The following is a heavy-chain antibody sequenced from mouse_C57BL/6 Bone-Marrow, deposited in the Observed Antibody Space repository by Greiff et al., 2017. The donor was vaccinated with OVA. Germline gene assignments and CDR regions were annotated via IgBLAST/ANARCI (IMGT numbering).Heavy chain of an antibody. D-gene: IGHD1-1*01. CDR2: ISYDGSN. CDR1: GYSITSGYY. V-gene: IGHV3-6*01. CDR3: ARGGNLLLDY. J-gene: IGHJ2*01. Sequence: EVKVEESGPGLVKPSQSLSLTCSVTGYSITSGYYWNWIRQFPGNKLEWMGYISYDGSNNYNPSLKNRISITRDTSKNQFFLKLNSVTTEDTATYYCARGGNLLLDYWGQGTTLTVSS.